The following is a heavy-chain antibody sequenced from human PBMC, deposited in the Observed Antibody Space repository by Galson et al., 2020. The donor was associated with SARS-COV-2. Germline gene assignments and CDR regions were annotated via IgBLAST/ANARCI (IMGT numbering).Heavy chain of an antibody. J-gene: IGHJ2*01. V-gene: IGHV4-30-4*01. Sequence: SETLSLTCTVSAGSIKSNDYYWSWIRQPPGKGLEWIGYIFYTGSTYYNPSLKSRVALSVDTSKNQFSLKLTSLTAADTAVYFCARGAVGPTLRYWYFDHWGRGTLVTVSS. CDR2: IFYTGST. CDR1: AGSIKSNDYY. D-gene: IGHD1-26*01. CDR3: ARGAVGPTLRYWYFDH.